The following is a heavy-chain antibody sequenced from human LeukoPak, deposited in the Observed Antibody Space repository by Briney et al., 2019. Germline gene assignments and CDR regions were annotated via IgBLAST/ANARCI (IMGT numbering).Heavy chain of an antibody. CDR1: VYTFTHYA. CDR2: INTDSGNP. J-gene: IGHJ4*02. CDR3: SRSRIAVAGTPVDY. V-gene: IGHV7-4-1*02. Sequence: ASVKVSCKASVYTFTHYAMNWVRQAPGQGLEYMGWINTDSGNPSYAQGFTGRFVFSLDTSVSTAYLQISSLKSEDTAVYYCSRSRIAVAGTPVDYWGQGTQVTVSS. D-gene: IGHD6-19*01.